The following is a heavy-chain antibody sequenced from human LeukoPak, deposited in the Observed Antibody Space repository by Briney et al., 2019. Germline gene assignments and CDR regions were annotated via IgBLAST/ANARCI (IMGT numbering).Heavy chain of an antibody. V-gene: IGHV3-7*03. Sequence: GGSLRLSCAASGFTFSSYSMNWVRQAPGRGLEWVANINQVGTETFYVDSVKGRFTVSRDNARNSLYLQMNSLRAEDTAVYYCAKVAPGRGGSYDYWGQGTLVTVSS. J-gene: IGHJ4*02. D-gene: IGHD3-10*01. CDR3: AKVAPGRGGSYDY. CDR1: GFTFSSYS. CDR2: INQVGTET.